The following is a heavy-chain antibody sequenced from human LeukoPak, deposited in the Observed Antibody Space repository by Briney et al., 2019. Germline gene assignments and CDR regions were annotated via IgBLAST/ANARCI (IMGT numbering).Heavy chain of an antibody. CDR2: ISSSSSSTM. CDR3: ARGGAARPDY. D-gene: IGHD6-6*01. CDR1: GFTFSSYG. J-gene: IGHJ4*02. V-gene: IGHV3-48*01. Sequence: GGSLRLSCAASGFTFSSYGMNWVRQAPGKGLEWVSYISSSSSSTMSYADSVKGRFTISRDNAKNSLYLQMNSLRAEDTAVYYCARGGAARPDYWGQGTLVTVSS.